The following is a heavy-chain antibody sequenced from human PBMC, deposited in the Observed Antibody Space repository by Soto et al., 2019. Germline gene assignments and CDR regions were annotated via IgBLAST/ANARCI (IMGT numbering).Heavy chain of an antibody. J-gene: IGHJ3*02. CDR2: TVVGSGNT. Sequence: GASVKVSCKASGFTFTSSAVQWVRQARGQRLEWIGWTVVGSGNTNYAQKFQERVTITRDMSTSTAYMELSSLRSEDTAVYYCAAVASDYYDSSGYPDAFDIWGQGTMVTVSS. D-gene: IGHD3-22*01. CDR1: GFTFTSSA. CDR3: AAVASDYYDSSGYPDAFDI. V-gene: IGHV1-58*01.